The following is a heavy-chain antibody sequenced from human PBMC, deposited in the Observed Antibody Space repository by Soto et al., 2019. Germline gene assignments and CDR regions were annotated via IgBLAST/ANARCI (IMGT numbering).Heavy chain of an antibody. CDR1: GLTFSTSV. Sequence: EAQLVESGGGFVQPGGSLRLSCAASGLTFSTSVMSWVRQAPGKGLEWVADIGSRSSAIFYADSVKGRFTISRDNAKNSLYLQMNSLRAEDTALYYCAKDLRTSWIFGNFDSWGQGTLVTVSS. CDR3: AKDLRTSWIFGNFDS. J-gene: IGHJ4*02. D-gene: IGHD3-3*01. CDR2: IGSRSSAI. V-gene: IGHV3-48*03.